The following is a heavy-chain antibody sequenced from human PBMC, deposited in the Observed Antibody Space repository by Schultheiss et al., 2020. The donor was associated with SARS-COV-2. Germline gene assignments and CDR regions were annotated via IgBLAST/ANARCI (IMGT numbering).Heavy chain of an antibody. D-gene: IGHD2-2*02. CDR1: GFTFGDYA. CDR2: IRSKAYGGTT. Sequence: GGSLRLSCTASGFTFGDYAMSWFRQAPGKGLEWVGFIRSKAYGGTTEYAASVKGRFTISRDDSKSIAYLQMNSLKTEDTAVYYCAKGNLGYCSSNTCHRLRFDYWGQGTLVTVSS. CDR3: AKGNLGYCSSNTCHRLRFDY. V-gene: IGHV3-49*03. J-gene: IGHJ4*02.